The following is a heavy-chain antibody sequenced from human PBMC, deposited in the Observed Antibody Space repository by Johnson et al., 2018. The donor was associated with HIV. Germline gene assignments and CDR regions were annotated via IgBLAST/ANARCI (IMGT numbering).Heavy chain of an antibody. V-gene: IGHV3-30*03. CDR2: ISYDGSNK. CDR3: ARELEFGDLRKNDAFDI. J-gene: IGHJ3*02. Sequence: QVQLVESGGGVVQPGRSLRLSCAASGFTFSSYGMHWVRQAPGTGLEWVAVISYDGSNKYYADSVKGRFTISRDNSKNTLYLQMNSLRAEDTAVYYCARELEFGDLRKNDAFDIWGQGTMVTVSS. D-gene: IGHD4-17*01. CDR1: GFTFSSYG.